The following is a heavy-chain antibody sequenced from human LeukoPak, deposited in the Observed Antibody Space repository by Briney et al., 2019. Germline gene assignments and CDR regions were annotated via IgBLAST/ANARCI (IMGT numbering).Heavy chain of an antibody. CDR2: IWSDGSNK. D-gene: IGHD3-10*01. Sequence: GGSLRLSCAVSGCTFSVYGMHWVRQAPGKGLEWVAVIWSDGSNKYFADSVKGRFIISRGNSKSTLYLQMNSLRAEDTAVYYCARESGPFDCWGQGPLVTVPS. CDR1: GCTFSVYG. V-gene: IGHV3-33*01. CDR3: ARESGPFDC. J-gene: IGHJ4*02.